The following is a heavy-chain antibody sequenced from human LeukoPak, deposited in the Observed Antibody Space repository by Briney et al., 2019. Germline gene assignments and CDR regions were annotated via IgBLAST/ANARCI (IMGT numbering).Heavy chain of an antibody. D-gene: IGHD3-9*01. J-gene: IGHJ5*02. Sequence: ASVKVSCKASGYTFTSYGISWVRQAPGQGLEWMGWISAYNGNTNYAQKLQGRVTMTTDTSTSTAYMELRSLRSDDTAVYYYARDMVPDLTGYFALSRLDPWGQGTLVTVSS. CDR1: GYTFTSYG. CDR2: ISAYNGNT. CDR3: ARDMVPDLTGYFALSRLDP. V-gene: IGHV1-18*01.